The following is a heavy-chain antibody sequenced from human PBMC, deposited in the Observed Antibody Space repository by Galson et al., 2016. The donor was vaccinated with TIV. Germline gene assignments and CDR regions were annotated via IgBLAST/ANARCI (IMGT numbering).Heavy chain of an antibody. V-gene: IGHV3-9*01. CDR2: ISWNSAYI. Sequence: SLRLSCAASGFTFDDYAMHWVRQAPGKGLEWVSGISWNSAYIAYADSVKGRFTISRDSAKNSLYLQMNSLRAEDTAVYYCVKYDSSGYYYGNFDYWGQGTLVIVSS. D-gene: IGHD3-22*01. CDR1: GFTFDDYA. CDR3: VKYDSSGYYYGNFDY. J-gene: IGHJ4*02.